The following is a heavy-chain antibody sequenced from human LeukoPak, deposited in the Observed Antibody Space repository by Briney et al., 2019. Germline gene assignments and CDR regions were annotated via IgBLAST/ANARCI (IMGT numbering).Heavy chain of an antibody. J-gene: IGHJ4*02. Sequence: SETLSLTCAVYGGSFSGYYWSWIRQPRGKGLEWIGEINHSGSTNYNPSLKSRVTISVDTSKNQFSLKLSSVTAADTAVYYCARGPQYYFDYWGQGTLVTVSS. CDR2: INHSGST. CDR1: GGSFSGYY. V-gene: IGHV4-34*01. CDR3: ARGPQYYFDY.